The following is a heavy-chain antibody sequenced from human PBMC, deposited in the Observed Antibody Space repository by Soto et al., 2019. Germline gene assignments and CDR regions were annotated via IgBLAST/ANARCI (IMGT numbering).Heavy chain of an antibody. V-gene: IGHV3-23*01. J-gene: IGHJ4*02. CDR1: GFTFSSYA. CDR2: ISGSGGST. D-gene: IGHD3-22*01. CDR3: AKPLRLLPGP. Sequence: EVQLLESGGGLVQPGGSLRLSCAASGFTFSSYAMSWVRQAPGKGLEWVSAISGSGGSTYYADSVKGRFPISRDNPKNALYLQMNSLRAEDTAVYYCAKPLRLLPGPWGQGTLVTVSS.